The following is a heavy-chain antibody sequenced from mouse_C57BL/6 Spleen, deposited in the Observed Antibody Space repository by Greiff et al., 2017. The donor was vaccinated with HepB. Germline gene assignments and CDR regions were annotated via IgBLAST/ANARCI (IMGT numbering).Heavy chain of an antibody. J-gene: IGHJ3*01. CDR3: ASRDYSNYAWFAY. V-gene: IGHV1-80*01. D-gene: IGHD2-5*01. CDR2: IYPGDGDT. CDR1: GYAFSSYW. Sequence: QVQLQQSGAELVKPGASVKISCKASGYAFSSYWMNWVKQRPGKGLEWIGQIYPGDGDTNYNGKFKGKATLTADKSSSTAYMQLSSLTSEDSAVYVCASRDYSNYAWFAYWGQGTLVTVSA.